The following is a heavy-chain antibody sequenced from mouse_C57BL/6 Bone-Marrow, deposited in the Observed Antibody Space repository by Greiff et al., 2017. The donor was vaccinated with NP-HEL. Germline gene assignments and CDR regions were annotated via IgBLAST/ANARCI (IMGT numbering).Heavy chain of an antibody. V-gene: IGHV5-16*01. D-gene: IGHD1-1*01. Sequence: EVKLMESEGGLVQPGSSMKLSCTASGFTFSDYYMAWVRQVPEKGLEWVANINYDGSSTYYLDSLKSRFIISRDNAKNILYLQMSSLKSEDTATYYCAREGLHYYGSSYRYFDVWGTGTTVTVSS. CDR3: AREGLHYYGSSYRYFDV. CDR2: INYDGSST. J-gene: IGHJ1*03. CDR1: GFTFSDYY.